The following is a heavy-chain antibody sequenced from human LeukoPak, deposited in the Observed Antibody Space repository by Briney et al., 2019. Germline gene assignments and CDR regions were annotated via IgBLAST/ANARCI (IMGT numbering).Heavy chain of an antibody. V-gene: IGHV4-39*01. Sequence: SETLSLTCTVSGGSISSSSFYWTWIRQPPGKGLEWIGSLSYSGDSYYSPSLKSRVTISLDTSKSQFSLRLRSVTAADTAIYYCARAESGGWSPPYYFDYWGQGTLVTVSS. CDR1: GGSISSSSFY. D-gene: IGHD6-19*01. J-gene: IGHJ4*02. CDR3: ARAESGGWSPPYYFDY. CDR2: LSYSGDS.